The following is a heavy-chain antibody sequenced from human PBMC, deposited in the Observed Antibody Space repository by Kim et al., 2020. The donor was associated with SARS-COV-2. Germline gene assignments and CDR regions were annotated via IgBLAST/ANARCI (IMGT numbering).Heavy chain of an antibody. Sequence: SVKVSCKASGGTFSSYAISWVRQAPGQGLEWMGGIIPIFGTANYAQKFQGRVTITADESTSTAYMELSSLRSEDTAVYYCARGLEDPGAAYRGPYYYYGMDVWGQGTTVTVSS. CDR3: ARGLEDPGAAYRGPYYYYGMDV. V-gene: IGHV1-69*13. J-gene: IGHJ6*02. D-gene: IGHD3-10*01. CDR1: GGTFSSYA. CDR2: IIPIFGTA.